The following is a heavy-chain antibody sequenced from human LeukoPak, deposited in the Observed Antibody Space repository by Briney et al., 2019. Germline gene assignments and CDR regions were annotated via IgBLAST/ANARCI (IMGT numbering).Heavy chain of an antibody. CDR2: ISHDGSKE. D-gene: IGHD1-26*01. V-gene: IGHV3-30*04. Sequence: PGGSLRLSCAASGFTFSNYAFHWVRQAPGKGLEWVAVISHDGSKEYYADSVEGRFTISRDNSKNTLYLQMNSLRREDTAVFSCARERSSGSYYVHWGQGTLVTVSS. J-gene: IGHJ4*02. CDR1: GFTFSNYA. CDR3: ARERSSGSYYVH.